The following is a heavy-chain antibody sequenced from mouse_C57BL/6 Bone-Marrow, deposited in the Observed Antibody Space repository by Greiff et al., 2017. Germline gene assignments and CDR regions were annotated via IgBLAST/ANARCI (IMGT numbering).Heavy chain of an antibody. J-gene: IGHJ1*03. Sequence: VMLVESGPGLVAPSQSLSITCTVSGFSLTSYGVHWVRQPPGKGLAWLVVIWSDGSTTYNSALKSRLSISKDNSKSQVFLKMNSLQTDDTAMYYCARTYDYGYWYFDVWGTGTTVTVSS. V-gene: IGHV2-6*03. CDR2: IWSDGST. D-gene: IGHD2-4*01. CDR1: GFSLTSYG. CDR3: ARTYDYGYWYFDV.